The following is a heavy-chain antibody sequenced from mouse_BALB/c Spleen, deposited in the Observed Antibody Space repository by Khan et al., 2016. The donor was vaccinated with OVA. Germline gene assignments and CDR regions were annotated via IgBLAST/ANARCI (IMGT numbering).Heavy chain of an antibody. CDR2: TNPTNGRT. D-gene: IGHD1-1*01. CDR1: GYTFTSYW. Sequence: QVQLQQPGAELVKAGASVKMSCKASGYTFTSYWMHWVKQRLGQGLEWFAETNPTNGRTYYNEKFKSKATLTVDKSSRTAYMLLSGPTFEDSAVYYCARIKKIVATDFDYWGQGTTLTVSS. V-gene: IGHV1S81*02. J-gene: IGHJ2*01. CDR3: ARIKKIVATDFDY.